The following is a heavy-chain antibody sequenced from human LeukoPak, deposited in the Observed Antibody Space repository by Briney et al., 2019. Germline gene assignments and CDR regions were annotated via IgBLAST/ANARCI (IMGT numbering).Heavy chain of an antibody. Sequence: GGSLRLSCAASGFTFSSYAMSWVRQAPGKGLEWVANIKQDGSEKYYVDSVKGRFTISRDNAKNSLYLQMNSLRAEDTAVYYCAREPVTAGAFDIWGQGTMVTVSS. J-gene: IGHJ3*02. D-gene: IGHD2-21*02. CDR1: GFTFSSYA. V-gene: IGHV3-7*01. CDR2: IKQDGSEK. CDR3: AREPVTAGAFDI.